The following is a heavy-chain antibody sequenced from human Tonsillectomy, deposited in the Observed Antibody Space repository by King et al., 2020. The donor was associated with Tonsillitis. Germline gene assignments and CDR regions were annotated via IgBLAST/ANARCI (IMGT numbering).Heavy chain of an antibody. CDR2: MNPKNGNT. D-gene: IGHD2-15*01. J-gene: IGHJ4*02. V-gene: IGHV1-8*02. CDR1: GYTFTNYG. CDR3: AKGEENMEVAAK. Sequence: QVQLVQSGAEVKKPGASVKVSCKTSGYTFTNYGINWVRQATGQGLEWMAWMNPKNGNTGYAQKFQDRIILTRNTSISTAYMELISLRSEDTAIYYCAKGEENMEVAAKWGQGTLITVSS.